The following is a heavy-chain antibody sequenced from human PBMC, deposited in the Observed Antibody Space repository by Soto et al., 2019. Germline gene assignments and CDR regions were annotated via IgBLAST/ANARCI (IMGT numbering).Heavy chain of an antibody. Sequence: QVQLEQSGAEVKKPGSSVKVSCKASGGTLSDHGVAWLRQAPGQGLEWMGGTIPVFNTAKYARKFQGRVTVTADKFTNIAYMELSSLRSEDTAFYFCARGVYGSGNYYTVPSAFDIWSKGTKVIGSS. D-gene: IGHD3-10*01. V-gene: IGHV1-69*06. CDR1: GGTLSDHG. CDR3: ARGVYGSGNYYTVPSAFDI. J-gene: IGHJ3*02. CDR2: TIPVFNTA.